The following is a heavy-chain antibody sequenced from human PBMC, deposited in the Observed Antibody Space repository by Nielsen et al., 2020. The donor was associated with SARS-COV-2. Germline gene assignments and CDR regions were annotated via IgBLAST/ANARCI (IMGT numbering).Heavy chain of an antibody. Sequence: GESLKISCAASGFTVSTNYMTWVRQAPGKGLEWVSVMYSGGTTYYADSLRGRFTISRDNSKNTLYLQMNRLRAEDTAVYYCARATLTGYYNDAFDIWGQGTMVIVSS. V-gene: IGHV3-66*01. CDR1: GFTVSTNY. D-gene: IGHD3-9*01. CDR2: MYSGGTT. CDR3: ARATLTGYYNDAFDI. J-gene: IGHJ3*02.